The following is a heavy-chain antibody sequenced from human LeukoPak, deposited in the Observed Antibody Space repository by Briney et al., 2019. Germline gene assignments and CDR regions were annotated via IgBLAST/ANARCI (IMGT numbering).Heavy chain of an antibody. J-gene: IGHJ6*03. CDR3: AKEERYNYYMDV. Sequence: GGSLRLSCAASGFTFDTYAMTWVRQAPGKGLEWVSAISGSGGSTSYADSVKGRFTISRDNSKNTLYLQMNSLRAEDAAVYYCAKEERYNYYMDVWGKGTTVTVSS. CDR2: ISGSGGST. V-gene: IGHV3-23*01. D-gene: IGHD1-26*01. CDR1: GFTFDTYA.